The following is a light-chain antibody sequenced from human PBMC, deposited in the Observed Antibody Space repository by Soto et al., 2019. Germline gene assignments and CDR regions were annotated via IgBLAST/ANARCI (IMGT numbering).Light chain of an antibody. CDR1: SSDVGAYNF. CDR2: DVN. CDR3: SSYTTTATRI. J-gene: IGLJ2*01. Sequence: QSVLTQPASVSGSPGQSITISCTGTSSDVGAYNFVSWYQHHPGKAPKLIIYDVNNRPSGVSDRFSGSKSGNTASLTISGLQAEDEADYYCSSYTTTATRIFGGGTQLTVL. V-gene: IGLV2-14*03.